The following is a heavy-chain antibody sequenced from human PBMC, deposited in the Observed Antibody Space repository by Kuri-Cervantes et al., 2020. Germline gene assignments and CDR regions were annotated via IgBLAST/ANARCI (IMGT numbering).Heavy chain of an antibody. CDR2: ISYDGSNK. Sequence: GGSLRLSCAASGFTFSSYAMHWVRQAPGKGLEWVAVISYDGSNKYYADSVKGRFTISRDNSKNTLYLQMNSLRAEDTAVYYCAASSGSYFTRSNDAFDIWSQGTMVTVSS. CDR3: AASSGSYFTRSNDAFDI. D-gene: IGHD1-26*01. CDR1: GFTFSSYA. V-gene: IGHV3-30-3*01. J-gene: IGHJ3*02.